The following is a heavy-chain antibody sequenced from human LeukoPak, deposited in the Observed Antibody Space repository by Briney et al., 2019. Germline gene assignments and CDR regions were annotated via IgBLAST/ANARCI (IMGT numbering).Heavy chain of an antibody. J-gene: IGHJ6*02. D-gene: IGHD3-16*01. CDR3: ARGLGGANGMDV. V-gene: IGHV1-3*01. Sequence: ASVKVSCKASGYTFTSYAMHWVRQAPGQRLEWMGWINAGNGNTKYSQKFQGRVTITRDTSASTAYMELSSLRSEDTAVYYCARGLGGANGMDVWGQGTTDTVSS. CDR1: GYTFTSYA. CDR2: INAGNGNT.